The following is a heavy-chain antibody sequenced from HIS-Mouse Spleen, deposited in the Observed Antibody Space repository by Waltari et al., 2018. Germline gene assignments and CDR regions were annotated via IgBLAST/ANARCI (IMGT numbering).Heavy chain of an antibody. CDR2: IYHSGST. J-gene: IGHJ4*02. V-gene: IGHV4-38-2*02. D-gene: IGHD3-3*01. CDR1: GYSISSGYY. Sequence: QVQLQESGPGLVKPSETLSLTCTVSGYSISSGYYWGWIRQPPGKGLEWIRIIYHSGSTYYNPSLKSRVTISVDTSKNQFSLKLSSVTAADTAVYYCARADDFWSGSFDYWGQGTLVTVSS. CDR3: ARADDFWSGSFDY.